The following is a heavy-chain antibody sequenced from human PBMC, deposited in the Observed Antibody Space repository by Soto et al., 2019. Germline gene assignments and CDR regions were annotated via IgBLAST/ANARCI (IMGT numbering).Heavy chain of an antibody. Sequence: PSETLSLTCTVSGGSISSYYWSWIRQPPGKGLEWIGYIYYSGSTNYNPSLKSRVTISVDTSKNQFSLKLSSVTAADTAVYYCARLNDFGTPHYFDYWGQGTLVTVSS. CDR2: IYYSGST. D-gene: IGHD3-16*01. V-gene: IGHV4-59*08. CDR3: ARLNDFGTPHYFDY. J-gene: IGHJ4*02. CDR1: GGSISSYY.